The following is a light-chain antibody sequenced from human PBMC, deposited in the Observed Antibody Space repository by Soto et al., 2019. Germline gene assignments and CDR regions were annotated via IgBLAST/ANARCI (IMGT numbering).Light chain of an antibody. CDR1: SSNIGRNT. J-gene: IGLJ1*01. CDR3: AAWDDSLSGYV. CDR2: TTN. V-gene: IGLV1-44*01. Sequence: QSVLTQPPSVSGTPGQRVTISCSGSSSNIGRNTVNWYQQLPGTAPTLLIYTTNQRPSGVPDRFSGAKSGTSASLAISGLQSEDEGDYYCAAWDDSLSGYVFGAGTKPTVL.